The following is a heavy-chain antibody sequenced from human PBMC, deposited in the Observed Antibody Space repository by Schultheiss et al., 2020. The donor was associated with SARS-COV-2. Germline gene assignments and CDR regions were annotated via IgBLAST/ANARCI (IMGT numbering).Heavy chain of an antibody. CDR2: IKQDGSQK. V-gene: IGHV3-7*03. CDR3: ARGRSPLSSH. J-gene: IGHJ4*02. Sequence: GGSLRLSCAASGLTFSSSWMSWVRQAPGKGPEWVANIKQDGSQKHYVDSVKGRFTISRDNAKNSLYLQMNSLRAEDTAVYYCARGRSPLSSHWGQGTLVTVSS. D-gene: IGHD5-24*01. CDR1: GLTFSSSW.